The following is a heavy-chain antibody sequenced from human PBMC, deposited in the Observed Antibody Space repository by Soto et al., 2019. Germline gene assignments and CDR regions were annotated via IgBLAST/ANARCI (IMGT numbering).Heavy chain of an antibody. Sequence: GGSLRLSCAASGFTFSSYLMHWVRQAPGKGLVWVSRINSDGSSTSYADSVKGRFTISRDNAKNTLYLQMNSLRAEDTAVYYCARRGYSGYDFINYWGQGTLVTSPQ. V-gene: IGHV3-74*01. J-gene: IGHJ4*02. D-gene: IGHD5-12*01. CDR2: INSDGSST. CDR3: ARRGYSGYDFINY. CDR1: GFTFSSYL.